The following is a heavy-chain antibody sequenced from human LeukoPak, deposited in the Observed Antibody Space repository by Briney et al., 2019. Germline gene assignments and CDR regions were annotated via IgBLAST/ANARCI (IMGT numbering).Heavy chain of an antibody. D-gene: IGHD4-17*01. J-gene: IGHJ4*02. CDR2: ISYDGSNK. Sequence: GGSLRLSCAASGFTFSSYGMHWVRQAPGKGLEWVAVISYDGSNKYYADSVKGRFTLSRDNSKNTLYLQMNSLRAEDTAVYYCAKDSGDYGDYEPGYFDYWGQGTLVTVSS. CDR3: AKDSGDYGDYEPGYFDY. CDR1: GFTFSSYG. V-gene: IGHV3-30*18.